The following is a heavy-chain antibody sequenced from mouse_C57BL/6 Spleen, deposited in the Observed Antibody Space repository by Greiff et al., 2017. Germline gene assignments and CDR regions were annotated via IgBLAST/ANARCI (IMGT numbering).Heavy chain of an antibody. V-gene: IGHV1-61*01. J-gene: IGHJ3*01. CDR1: GYTFTSYW. Sequence: QVQLQQPGAELVRPWSSVKLSCKASGYTFTSYWMDWVKQRPGQGLEWIGNIYPSDSETHYNQKFKDKATLTVDKSSSTAYMQLSSLTSEDSAVYYCARTSPDYGYDVDFFAYWGQGTLVTVSA. D-gene: IGHD2-2*01. CDR2: IYPSDSET. CDR3: ARTSPDYGYDVDFFAY.